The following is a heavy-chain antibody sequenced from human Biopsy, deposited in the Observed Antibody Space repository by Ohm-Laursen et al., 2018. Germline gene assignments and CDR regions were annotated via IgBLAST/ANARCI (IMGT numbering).Heavy chain of an antibody. J-gene: IGHJ4*02. CDR2: ISWNSGSI. V-gene: IGHV3-9*01. D-gene: IGHD2-21*01. Sequence: RSLRFSCAASGFTFQDHAMHWVRQAPGKGLEWVSGISWNSGSINYAVSVQGRFTISRDNAKNSLYLQMNSLRVEDTALYFCARLGELHGLWYFDFWGQGALVTVSS. CDR1: GFTFQDHA. CDR3: ARLGELHGLWYFDF.